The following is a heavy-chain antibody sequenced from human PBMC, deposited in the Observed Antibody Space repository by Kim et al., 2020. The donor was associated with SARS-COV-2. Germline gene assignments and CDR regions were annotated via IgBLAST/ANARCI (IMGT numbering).Heavy chain of an antibody. V-gene: IGHV3-43D*03. CDR3: AKDGGYGDYQYFQH. CDR2: ISWDGGST. D-gene: IGHD4-17*01. J-gene: IGHJ1*01. CDR1: GFTFDDYA. Sequence: GGSLRLSCAASGFTFDDYAMHWVRQAPGKGLEWVSLISWDGGSTYYADSVKGRFTISRDNSKNSLYLQMNSLRAEDTALYYCAKDGGYGDYQYFQHWGQGTLVTVSS.